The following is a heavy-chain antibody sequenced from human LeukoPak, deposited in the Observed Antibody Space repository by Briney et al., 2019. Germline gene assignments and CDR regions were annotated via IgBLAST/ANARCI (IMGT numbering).Heavy chain of an antibody. D-gene: IGHD3-3*01. CDR2: INSDGSST. Sequence: GGSLRLSCAASGFTFSSYWMHWVRQAPGKGLVWVSHINSDGSSTSYADSVKGRFTISRDNAKNTLYLQMNSLRAEDTAVYYCARTAGHYDFWSGYFYYFDYWGQGTLVTVSS. CDR3: ARTAGHYDFWSGYFYYFDY. J-gene: IGHJ4*02. CDR1: GFTFSSYW. V-gene: IGHV3-74*01.